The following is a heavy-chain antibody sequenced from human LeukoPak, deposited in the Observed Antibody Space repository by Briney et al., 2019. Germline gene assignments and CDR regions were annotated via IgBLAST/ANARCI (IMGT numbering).Heavy chain of an antibody. CDR2: INHSGST. D-gene: IGHD3-10*01. J-gene: IGHJ4*02. CDR1: GGSFSGYY. CDR3: ARGRGY. V-gene: IGHV4-34*01. Sequence: PSETLSLTCAVYGGSFSGYYWSWIRQPPGKGLEWIGEINHSGSTNYNPSLKSRATISVDTSKNQFSLKLSSVTAADTAVYYCARGRGYWGQGTLVTVSS.